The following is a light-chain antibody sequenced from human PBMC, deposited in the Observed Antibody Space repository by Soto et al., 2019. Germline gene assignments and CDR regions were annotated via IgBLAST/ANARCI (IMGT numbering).Light chain of an antibody. CDR3: QQYNNWPPV. Sequence: EIVMKQAPATLSVSPGERATLSCRASQSVSSNLAWYQQKPGQAPRLLIYGASTRATGIPARFSGSGSGTEFTLTISSLQSEDFAVYYCQQYNNWPPVFGQGTRLEIK. CDR1: QSVSSN. V-gene: IGKV3-15*01. CDR2: GAS. J-gene: IGKJ5*01.